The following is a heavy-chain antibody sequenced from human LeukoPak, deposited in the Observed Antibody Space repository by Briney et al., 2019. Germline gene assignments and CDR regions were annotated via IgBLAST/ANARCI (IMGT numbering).Heavy chain of an antibody. J-gene: IGHJ5*02. CDR3: ARVSGWYWFDQ. CDR1: GYTFSSYA. V-gene: IGHV3-64*01. CDR2: ISSDGRIT. D-gene: IGHD6-19*01. Sequence: GGSLRLSCEGSGYTFSSYAMHWVRQAPGKGLEYVAAISSDGRITYYANFVKGRFTISRDNSKNTLYLQMGGLRTEDMAVYYCARVSGWYWFDQWGQGTLVTVSS.